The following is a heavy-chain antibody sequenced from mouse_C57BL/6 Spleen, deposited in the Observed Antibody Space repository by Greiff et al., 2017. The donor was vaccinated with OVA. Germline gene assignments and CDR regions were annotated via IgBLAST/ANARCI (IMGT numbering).Heavy chain of an antibody. Sequence: VKLQESGPELVKPGASVKISCKASGYAFSSSWMNWVKQRPGKGLEWIGRIYPGDGDTNYNGKFKGKATLTADKSSSTAYMQLSSLTSEDSAVYFCARGGNYVSGFAYWGQGTLVTVSA. CDR3: ARGGNYVSGFAY. V-gene: IGHV1-82*01. CDR1: GYAFSSSW. J-gene: IGHJ3*01. D-gene: IGHD2-1*01. CDR2: IYPGDGDT.